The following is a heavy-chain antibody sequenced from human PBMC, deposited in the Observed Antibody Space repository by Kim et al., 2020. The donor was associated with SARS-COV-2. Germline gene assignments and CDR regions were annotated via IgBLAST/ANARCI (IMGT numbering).Heavy chain of an antibody. V-gene: IGHV3-23*01. J-gene: IGHJ4*02. Sequence: GGSLRLSCAASGFTFSSYAMSWVRQAPGKGLEWVSAISGSGGSTYYADSVKGRFTISRDNSKNTLYLQMNSLRAEDTAVYYCAKDLEYGDYVSGFDYWGQGTLVTVSS. CDR3: AKDLEYGDYVSGFDY. D-gene: IGHD4-17*01. CDR2: ISGSGGST. CDR1: GFTFSSYA.